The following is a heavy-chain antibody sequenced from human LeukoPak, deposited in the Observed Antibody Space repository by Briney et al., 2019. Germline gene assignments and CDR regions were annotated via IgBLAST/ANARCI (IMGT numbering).Heavy chain of an antibody. Sequence: SVKVSCKASGGTFSSYAISWVRQAPGQGLEWMGRIIPILGIANYAQKFQGRVTITADKSTSTAYMELSSLRSEDTAMYYCARWPTITGTITGYEAFDIWGQGTMVTVSS. J-gene: IGHJ3*02. V-gene: IGHV1-69*04. CDR2: IIPILGIA. CDR1: GGTFSSYA. D-gene: IGHD1-20*01. CDR3: ARWPTITGTITGYEAFDI.